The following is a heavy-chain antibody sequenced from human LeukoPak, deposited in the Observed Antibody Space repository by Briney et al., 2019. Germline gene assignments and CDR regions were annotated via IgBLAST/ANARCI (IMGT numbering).Heavy chain of an antibody. CDR2: IGTAGDT. J-gene: IGHJ4*02. D-gene: IGHD6-19*01. V-gene: IGHV3-13*01. Sequence: PGGSLRLSCAASGFTFSSYAMSWVRQAPGKGLEWVSAIGTAGDTYYPGSVKGRFTISREDAKNSLYLQMNSLRAGDTAVYYCARATPRYSSGWYYDYWGQGTLVTVSS. CDR1: GFTFSSYA. CDR3: ARATPRYSSGWYYDY.